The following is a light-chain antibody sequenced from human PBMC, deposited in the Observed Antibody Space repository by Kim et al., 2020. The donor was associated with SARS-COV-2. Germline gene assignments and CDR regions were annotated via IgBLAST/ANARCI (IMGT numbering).Light chain of an antibody. CDR1: QDIRND. CDR3: LQHSTYPIT. CDR2: GAS. Sequence: ASVRDSVTITCRASQDIRNDLGWYQQSPGRAPNRLIYGASSLQSGVPSRFSGSGSRTEFTLTISSVQPEDFATYFCLQHSTYPITFGQGTRLEIK. J-gene: IGKJ5*01. V-gene: IGKV1-17*01.